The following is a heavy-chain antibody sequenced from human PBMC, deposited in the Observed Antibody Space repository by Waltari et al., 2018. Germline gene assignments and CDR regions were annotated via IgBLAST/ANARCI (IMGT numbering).Heavy chain of an antibody. J-gene: IGHJ3*02. CDR3: ARVIGLTVHLLFGVVAFDI. D-gene: IGHD2-21*02. CDR2: IKHVGST. Sequence: QVQLQQWGAGLLKPSETLSLTCAVYGGSFSGYYWRWIRQPPGTGLEWIGEIKHVGSTNYNPSLKSRCTISVETSQNQFSLKLSSVTAADTAVYYCARVIGLTVHLLFGVVAFDIWGQGTMVTVSS. CDR1: GGSFSGYY. V-gene: IGHV4-34*01.